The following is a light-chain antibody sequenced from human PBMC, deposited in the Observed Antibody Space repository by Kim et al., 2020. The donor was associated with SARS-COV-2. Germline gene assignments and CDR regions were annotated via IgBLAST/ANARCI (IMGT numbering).Light chain of an antibody. CDR1: QSIRSW. Sequence: DIQMTQSPSTLSASIGDRVTITCRASQSIRSWLAWYQQKPGKAPKLLIYKASSLESGVPSRFSGSESGPEFTLTISNLQPDDSATYYCQLYYSTWRTFGQRTKVDIK. J-gene: IGKJ1*01. CDR2: KAS. CDR3: QLYYSTWRT. V-gene: IGKV1-5*03.